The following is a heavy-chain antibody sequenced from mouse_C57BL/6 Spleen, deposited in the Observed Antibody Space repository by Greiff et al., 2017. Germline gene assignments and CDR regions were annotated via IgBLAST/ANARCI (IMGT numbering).Heavy chain of an antibody. D-gene: IGHD2-1*01. CDR1: GYSFTGYF. CDR2: INPYNGDT. CDR3: SSESYGNYVDY. J-gene: IGHJ2*01. Sequence: VQLQQSGPELVKPGDSVKISCKASGYSFTGYFMNWVMQSHGKSLEWIGRINPYNGDTFYNQQFKGKATLTVDKSSSTAHMELRSLTSEDSEVYYCSSESYGNYVDYWGQGTTLTVSS. V-gene: IGHV1-20*01.